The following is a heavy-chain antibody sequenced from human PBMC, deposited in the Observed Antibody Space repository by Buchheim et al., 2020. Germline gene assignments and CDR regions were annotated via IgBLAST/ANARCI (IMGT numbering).Heavy chain of an antibody. J-gene: IGHJ4*02. V-gene: IGHV3-43*01. D-gene: IGHD6-6*01. CDR1: GFTFDDYT. CDR2: ISWDGGST. Sequence: EVQLLESGGGSVQPGGSLRLSCAASGFTFDDYTMHWVRQAPGKGLEWVSLISWDGGSTYYADSVKGRFTISRDNSKNSLYLQMNSLRTEDTAVYYCAKADSSSVLDYWGQGTL. CDR3: AKADSSSVLDY.